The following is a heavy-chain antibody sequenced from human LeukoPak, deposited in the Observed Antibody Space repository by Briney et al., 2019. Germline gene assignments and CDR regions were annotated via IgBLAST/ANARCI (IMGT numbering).Heavy chain of an antibody. CDR3: ARARNYYDSSDYYYEGDAFDI. Sequence: PSETLSLTCTVSGGSISSSYYWGWIRQPPGKGLEWIGNIYYSGSTYYNPSLKSRVTISVDTSKNQFSLKLSSVTAADTAVYYCARARNYYDSSDYYYEGDAFDIWGQGTMVTVSS. V-gene: IGHV4-39*07. CDR2: IYYSGST. J-gene: IGHJ3*02. CDR1: GGSISSSYY. D-gene: IGHD3-22*01.